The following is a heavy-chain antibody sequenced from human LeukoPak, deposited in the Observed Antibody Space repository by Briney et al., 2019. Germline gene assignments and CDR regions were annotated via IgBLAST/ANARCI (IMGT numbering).Heavy chain of an antibody. Sequence: GGSLRLSCAASGFTFSSYAMHWVRQAPGKGLEWVAVISYDGSNKYYADSVKGRFTISRDNSKNTLYLQMNSLRAEDTAVYYCARDGWLRLGQVDYWGQGTLVTVSS. CDR2: ISYDGSNK. CDR1: GFTFSSYA. V-gene: IGHV3-30-3*01. D-gene: IGHD5-12*01. J-gene: IGHJ4*02. CDR3: ARDGWLRLGQVDY.